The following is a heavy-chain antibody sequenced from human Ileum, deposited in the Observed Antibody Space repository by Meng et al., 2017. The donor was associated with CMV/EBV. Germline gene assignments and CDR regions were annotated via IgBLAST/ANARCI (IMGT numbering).Heavy chain of an antibody. Sequence: GESLKISCAASGFTFRDYDMHWVRQPPGKGLEWVSAIGTLSDTFYPASVKGRSTISRENAKSSVYLQLSSLRAGDTAVYYCARASKHYMSGHWDYGMDVWGQGTTVTISS. CDR3: ARASKHYMSGHWDYGMDV. CDR1: GFTFRDYD. J-gene: IGHJ6*02. CDR2: IGTLSDT. V-gene: IGHV3-13*01. D-gene: IGHD3-3*02.